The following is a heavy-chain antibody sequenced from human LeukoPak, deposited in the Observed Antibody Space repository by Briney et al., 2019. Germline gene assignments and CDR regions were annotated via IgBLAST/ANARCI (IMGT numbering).Heavy chain of an antibody. D-gene: IGHD3-22*01. CDR2: INPNSGGT. J-gene: IGHJ3*02. CDR1: GDTFTGYY. CDR3: ARGDSSGYSDAFDI. Sequence: ASVKVSCKASGDTFTGYYMHWVRQAPGQGLEWIGRINPNSGGTNYAQKFQGRVTMTRDTSISTAYMELSRLRSDDTAVYYCARGDSSGYSDAFDIWGQGTVVTVSS. V-gene: IGHV1-2*06.